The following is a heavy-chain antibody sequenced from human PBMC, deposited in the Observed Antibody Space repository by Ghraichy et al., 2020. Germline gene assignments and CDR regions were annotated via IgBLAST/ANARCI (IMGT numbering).Heavy chain of an antibody. J-gene: IGHJ4*02. CDR2: IYYSGST. V-gene: IGHV4-59*12. Sequence: SQTLSLTCTVYGGSISSYYWSWIRQPPGKGLEWIGYIYYSGSTNHNPSLKSRVTISVDTSKNQFSLKLSSVTAADTAVYYCARDLGVYPYYFDSWGQGTLVTVSS. CDR3: ARDLGVYPYYFDS. D-gene: IGHD5/OR15-5a*01. CDR1: GGSISSYY.